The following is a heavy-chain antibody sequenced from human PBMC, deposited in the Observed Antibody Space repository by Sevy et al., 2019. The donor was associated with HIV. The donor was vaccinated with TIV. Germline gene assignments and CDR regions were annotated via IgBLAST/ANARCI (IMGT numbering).Heavy chain of an antibody. V-gene: IGHV4-31*03. CDR3: ARTTVITLSSARNNWFDP. Sequence: SETLSLTCTVSGDSINNGDYYWSWIRQHPGKGLEWIGKIYYTGTTYYNPSLKSRLRISVERSENTLSLSLRSVTAADTAVYYCARTTVITLSSARNNWFDPWGQGTLVTVSS. D-gene: IGHD4-4*01. CDR1: GDSINNGDYY. CDR2: IYYTGTT. J-gene: IGHJ5*02.